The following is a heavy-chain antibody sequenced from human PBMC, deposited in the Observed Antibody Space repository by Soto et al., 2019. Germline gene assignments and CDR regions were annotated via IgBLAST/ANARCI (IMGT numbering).Heavy chain of an antibody. J-gene: IGHJ4*02. Sequence: SETLSLTCTFSGCSITNYYWSWIRQAPGKRLEWIGDIYYSGRTNYNPSVKSRVTISVDTSKNLFSLKLTSVTAADTAVYYCATTVEKAGIAAAGTAYWGQGTLVTVSS. D-gene: IGHD6-13*01. CDR2: IYYSGRT. CDR3: ATTVEKAGIAAAGTAY. V-gene: IGHV4-59*01. CDR1: GCSITNYY.